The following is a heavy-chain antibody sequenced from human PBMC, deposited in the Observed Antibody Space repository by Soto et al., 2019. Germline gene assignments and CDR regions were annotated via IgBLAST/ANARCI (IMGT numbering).Heavy chain of an antibody. CDR1: GGAISSYY. D-gene: IGHD3-10*01. CDR2: VHHTGHT. V-gene: IGHV4-59*12. J-gene: IGHJ5*02. Sequence: QVQLQQSGPGLVLLKPSDTLSLTCTGSGGAISSYYWSWIRQPPGKGLEWIGYVHHTGHTMYNPSLKSRVTISVDTSKSRCSLTPSAVAAAVTAADYCARNPSWDRGWCDPWGQGSVVTVSS. CDR3: ARNPSWDRGWCDP.